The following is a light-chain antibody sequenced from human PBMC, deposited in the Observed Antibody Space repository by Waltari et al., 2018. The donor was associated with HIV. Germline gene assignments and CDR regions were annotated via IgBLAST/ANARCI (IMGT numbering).Light chain of an antibody. CDR2: EDH. V-gene: IGLV6-57*03. CDR1: SGSIASSY. CDR3: QSHHHSTWV. Sequence: FILTQPRSVSESPGKTVTISCTRSSGSIASSYVLWYQQRPGSAPTPVIYEDHRRPSGVPDRFSGSIDSSSNSASLTISGLKAVDEADYYCQSHHHSTWVFGGGTRLTVL. J-gene: IGLJ3*02.